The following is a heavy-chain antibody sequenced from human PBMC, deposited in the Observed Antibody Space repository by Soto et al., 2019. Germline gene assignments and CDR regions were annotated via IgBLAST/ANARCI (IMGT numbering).Heavy chain of an antibody. J-gene: IGHJ5*02. CDR1: GYTFTSYG. D-gene: IGHD5-12*01. V-gene: IGHV1-18*01. CDR2: ISAYNGNT. Sequence: ASVKVSCKASGYTFTSYGISWVRQAPGQGLEWMGWISAYNGNTNYAQKLQGRVTMTTDTSTSTAYMELRSLRSDDTAVYYCAREMGYSGYEAPFDPWGQGTLVTVSS. CDR3: AREMGYSGYEAPFDP.